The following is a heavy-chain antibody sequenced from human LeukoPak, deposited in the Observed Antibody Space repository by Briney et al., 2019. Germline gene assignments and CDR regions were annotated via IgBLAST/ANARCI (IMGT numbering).Heavy chain of an antibody. CDR2: IYYSGST. D-gene: IGHD6-19*01. J-gene: IGHJ5*02. V-gene: IGHV4-59*08. CDR3: ARNAAVATSQSWFDP. CDR1: DGSISNYY. Sequence: PSETLSLTCTVSDGSISNYYWSWIRQPPGKGLEWIGYIYYSGSTNYNPSLKSRVTMSVDTSKNQFSLKLSSVTAADTAVYYCARNAAVATSQSWFDPWGQGTLVTVSS.